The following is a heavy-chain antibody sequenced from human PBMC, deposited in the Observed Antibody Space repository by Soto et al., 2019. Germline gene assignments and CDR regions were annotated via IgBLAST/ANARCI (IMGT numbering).Heavy chain of an antibody. CDR2: ISAYNGNT. V-gene: IGHV1-18*01. D-gene: IGHD4-17*01. J-gene: IGHJ6*03. CDR3: ARTADYAYYYYYMDV. CDR1: GYTFTSYG. Sequence: ASVKVSCKASGYTFTSYGISWVRQAPGQGLEWMGWISAYNGNTNYAQKLQGRVTMTTDTSTSTAYMELRSLRSDDTAVYYCARTADYAYYYYYMDVWGKGTTVTVSS.